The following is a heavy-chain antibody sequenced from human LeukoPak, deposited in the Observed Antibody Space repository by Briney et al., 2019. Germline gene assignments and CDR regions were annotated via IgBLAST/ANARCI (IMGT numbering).Heavy chain of an antibody. V-gene: IGHV4-59*01. CDR1: GGSISSYY. Sequence: SETLSLTCTVSGGSISSYYWSWIRQPPGKGLEWIGYIYYSGSTNYNPSLKSRVTISVDTSKNQFSLKLSSVTAADTAVYYCARGGYYYDSSGLWDYWGQGTPVTVSS. CDR3: ARGGYYYDSSGLWDY. D-gene: IGHD3-22*01. CDR2: IYYSGST. J-gene: IGHJ4*02.